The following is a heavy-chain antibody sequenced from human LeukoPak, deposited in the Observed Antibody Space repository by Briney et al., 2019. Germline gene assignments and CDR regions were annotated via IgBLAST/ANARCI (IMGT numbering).Heavy chain of an antibody. CDR2: IYYSGST. CDR1: GGSISSYY. Sequence: PSETLSLTCTVSGGSISSYYWSWIRQPPGKGLEWIGYIYYSGSTNYNPSLKSRVTISVDTSKNQFSLKLSSVTAADTAVYYCARQGGVLLYGMDVWGQGTTVTVSS. J-gene: IGHJ6*02. D-gene: IGHD2-21*01. V-gene: IGHV4-59*08. CDR3: ARQGGVLLYGMDV.